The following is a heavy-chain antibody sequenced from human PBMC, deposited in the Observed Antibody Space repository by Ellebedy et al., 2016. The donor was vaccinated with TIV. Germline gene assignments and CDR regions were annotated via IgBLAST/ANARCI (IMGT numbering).Heavy chain of an antibody. CDR2: ISGSGGST. J-gene: IGHJ3*02. Sequence: GGSLRLXXAASGFTFSSYSMNWVRQAPGKGLEWVSAISGSGGSTYYADSVKGRFTISRDNSKHMLFLQMSSLRAEDTALYYCAKDYSPETPDVFDIWGQGTMVTVSS. D-gene: IGHD2-21*01. CDR3: AKDYSPETPDVFDI. V-gene: IGHV3-23*01. CDR1: GFTFSSYS.